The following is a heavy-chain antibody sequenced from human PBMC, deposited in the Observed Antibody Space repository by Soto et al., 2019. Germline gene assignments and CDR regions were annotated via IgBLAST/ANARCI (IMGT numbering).Heavy chain of an antibody. Sequence: EVQLLDSGGGLVQPGGSLRLSCAASGFTFSNYAMSWVRQAPGKELAWVSSISSSGCSTDYADSLKGRFTISRDNSQNTLNLQMNSLRAEDTAIYFCAKNQHAMAHDYWGPGTLVTVSS. CDR3: AKNQHAMAHDY. CDR1: GFTFSNYA. J-gene: IGHJ4*02. D-gene: IGHD2-8*01. CDR2: ISSSGCST. V-gene: IGHV3-23*01.